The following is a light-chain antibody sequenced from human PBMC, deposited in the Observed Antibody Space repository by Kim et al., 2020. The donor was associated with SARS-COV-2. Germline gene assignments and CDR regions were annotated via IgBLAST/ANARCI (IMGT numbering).Light chain of an antibody. CDR3: QQYEKWPPLT. CDR2: GTD. V-gene: IGKV3-15*01. Sequence: GERATLPCRASQSVSSSVAWYQQKPGQAPRLLIFGTDIRATGTPARFSGSGSGTEFTLTISSLQSEDFAVYYCQQYEKWPPLTFGGGTKVDIK. CDR1: QSVSSS. J-gene: IGKJ4*01.